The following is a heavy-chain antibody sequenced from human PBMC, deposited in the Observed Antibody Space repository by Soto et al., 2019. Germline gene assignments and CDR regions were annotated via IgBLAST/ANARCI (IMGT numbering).Heavy chain of an antibody. V-gene: IGHV3-11*01. CDR1: GFTFSDYY. D-gene: IGHD6-13*01. J-gene: IGHJ4*02. CDR2: ISTSGSTM. CDR3: ARDMRSSWPFDY. Sequence: PXGSLRLSCAASGFTFSDYYMSWIRQAPGKGLEWVSYISTSGSTMYYADSVKGRFTISRDNAKNSLSLQMNSLRAEDTAVYYCARDMRSSWPFDYWGQGNPVTVSS.